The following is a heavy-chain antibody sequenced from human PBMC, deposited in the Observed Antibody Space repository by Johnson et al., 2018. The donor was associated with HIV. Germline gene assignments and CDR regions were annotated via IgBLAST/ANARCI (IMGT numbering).Heavy chain of an antibody. CDR1: RFTFNKYT. CDR3: ARDGLEVDAFDI. D-gene: IGHD3-3*01. V-gene: IGHV3-30-3*01. J-gene: IGHJ3*02. CDR2: ISYDGSNK. Sequence: QLVESGGGVVQPGRSLRLSCAASRFTFNKYTMHWVRQAPGKGLEWVAVISYDGSNKYYADSVKGRFTISRDNSKNTLYLQMNSLRAEDTAVYYCARDGLEVDAFDIWGQGTMVTVSS.